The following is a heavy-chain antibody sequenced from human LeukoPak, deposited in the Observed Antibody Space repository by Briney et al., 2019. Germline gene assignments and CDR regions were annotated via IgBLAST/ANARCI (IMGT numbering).Heavy chain of an antibody. CDR1: GYTFTGYY. CDR3: ARYDYSNLDMAEYFQH. V-gene: IGHV1-2*02. D-gene: IGHD4-11*01. Sequence: ASVKVSCKPSGYTFTGYYMHWVRQAPGQGREWMGWINPNSGGTSYAQKFQGRVTMTRDTSISTAYMELSRLRSDDTAVYYCARYDYSNLDMAEYFQHWGQGTLVTVSS. J-gene: IGHJ1*01. CDR2: INPNSGGT.